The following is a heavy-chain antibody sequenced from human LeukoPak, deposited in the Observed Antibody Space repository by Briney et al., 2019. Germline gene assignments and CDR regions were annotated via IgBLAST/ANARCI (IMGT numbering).Heavy chain of an antibody. J-gene: IGHJ6*02. CDR3: ARDRRYDDYVWGGNYPFYFYGMDV. D-gene: IGHD3-16*01. V-gene: IGHV3-30*03. Sequence: TGSSLRLSCAASGFSLRNYAIHWVRQAPGKGLEWVAVISYDTNNKHYADSVKGRFTISRDNSKSALYLQMNSLRVEDTAVYYCARDRRYDDYVWGGNYPFYFYGMDVWGQRTTVTVSS. CDR2: ISYDTNNK. CDR1: GFSLRNYA.